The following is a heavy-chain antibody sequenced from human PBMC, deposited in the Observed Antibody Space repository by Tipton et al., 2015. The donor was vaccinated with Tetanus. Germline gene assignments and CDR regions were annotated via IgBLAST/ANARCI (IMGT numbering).Heavy chain of an antibody. CDR2: VYYVGRP. D-gene: IGHD2-21*01. J-gene: IGHJ3*02. V-gene: IGHV4-39*01. CDR3: ARAIGLTQRPAFEI. Sequence: TLSLTCAVSGGSISGSSYYWGWIRQSPGKGLEWIGTVYYVGRPYYNPSLQSRVAISVDTSKNHLSLRLNLVTAADTAVYYCARAIGLTQRPAFEIWGHGTLVTVSS. CDR1: GGSISGSSYY.